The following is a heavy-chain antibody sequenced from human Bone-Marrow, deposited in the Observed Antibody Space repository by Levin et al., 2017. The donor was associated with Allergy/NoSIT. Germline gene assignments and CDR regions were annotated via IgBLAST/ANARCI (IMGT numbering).Heavy chain of an antibody. V-gene: IGHV1-69*13. CDR3: ARAGDYYDSSVPGVDAFDI. CDR2: IIPIFGTA. J-gene: IGHJ3*02. Sequence: GASVKVSCKASGGTFSSYAISWVRQAPGQGLEWMGGIIPIFGTANYAQKFQGRVTITADESTSTAYMELSSLRSEDTAVYYCARAGDYYDSSVPGVDAFDIWGQGTMVTVSS. CDR1: GGTFSSYA. D-gene: IGHD3-22*01.